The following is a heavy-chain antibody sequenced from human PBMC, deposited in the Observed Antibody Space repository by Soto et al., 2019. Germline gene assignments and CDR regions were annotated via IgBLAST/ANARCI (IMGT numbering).Heavy chain of an antibody. CDR3: AKMQYYYDSSGYYVFDAFDI. D-gene: IGHD3-22*01. Sequence: EVQLLESGGGLVQPGGSLRLSCAASGFTFSSYAMSWVRQAPGKGLEWVSAISGSGGSTYYADSVKGRFTISRDNSKNTLYLQMNSLRAEDTAVYYCAKMQYYYDSSGYYVFDAFDIWGQGTMVNVSS. CDR2: ISGSGGST. J-gene: IGHJ3*02. CDR1: GFTFSSYA. V-gene: IGHV3-23*01.